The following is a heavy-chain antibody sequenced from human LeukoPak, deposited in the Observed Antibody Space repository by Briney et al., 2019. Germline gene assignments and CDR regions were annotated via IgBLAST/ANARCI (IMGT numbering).Heavy chain of an antibody. CDR2: IIPIFGTA. CDR1: GGTFSSYA. CDR3: AREVGYYDFWSGTLGY. D-gene: IGHD3-3*01. V-gene: IGHV1-69*05. Sequence: ASVKVSCKASGGTFSSYAISWVRQAPGQGLEWMGGIIPIFGTANYAQKFQGRVTITTDESTSTAYMELSSLRSEDTAVYYCAREVGYYDFWSGTLGYWGQGTLVTVSS. J-gene: IGHJ4*02.